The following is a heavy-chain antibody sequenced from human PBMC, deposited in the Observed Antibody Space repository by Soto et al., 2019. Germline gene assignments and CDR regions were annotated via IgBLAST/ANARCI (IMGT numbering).Heavy chain of an antibody. CDR3: ARDYAGTTFDS. CDR2: ISYDGSNK. J-gene: IGHJ4*02. D-gene: IGHD1-7*01. Sequence: QVQLVESGGGVVQPGRSLRLSCAASGFTFSSYAMHWVRQAPGKGLEWVAVISYDGSNKYYADSVKGRFTISRDNSKNTLYLQMNSLRAEDTAVYYCARDYAGTTFDSWGQGTLVTVSS. V-gene: IGHV3-30-3*01. CDR1: GFTFSSYA.